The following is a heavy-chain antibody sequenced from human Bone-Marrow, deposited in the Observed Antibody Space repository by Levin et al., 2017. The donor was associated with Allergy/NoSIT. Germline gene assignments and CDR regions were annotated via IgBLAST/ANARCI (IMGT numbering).Heavy chain of an antibody. J-gene: IGHJ2*01. D-gene: IGHD6-25*01. V-gene: IGHV3-15*01. CDR2: LKSQSEGGTS. CDR1: GINFKNAW. Sequence: GGSLRLSCVVSGINFKNAWMSWVRQAPGRGLEWVGRLKSQSEGGTSEYATPVKGRFVISRDDSKDTVFLQMNTLKSEDTGTYYCATDQRSPDSGPWYFDFWGRGALVTVSS. CDR3: ATDQRSPDSGPWYFDF.